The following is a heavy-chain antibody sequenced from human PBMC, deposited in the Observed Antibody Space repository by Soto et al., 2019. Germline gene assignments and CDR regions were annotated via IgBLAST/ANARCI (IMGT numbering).Heavy chain of an antibody. J-gene: IGHJ4*02. Sequence: GGSLRLSCAASGFTFSSYPMSWVRQAPGKGLEWVSSISGNGGITYYADSVKGRFTISRDNSKVTVYLQMNSLRADDTAIYYCAKDLMGGASCYGCYFDFWGQGIMVTVSS. CDR3: AKDLMGGASCYGCYFDF. V-gene: IGHV3-23*01. D-gene: IGHD2-2*01. CDR1: GFTFSSYP. CDR2: ISGNGGIT.